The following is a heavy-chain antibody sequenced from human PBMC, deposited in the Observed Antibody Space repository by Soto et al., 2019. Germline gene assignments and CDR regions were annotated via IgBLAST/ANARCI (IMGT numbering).Heavy chain of an antibody. D-gene: IGHD1-7*01. CDR2: ISGSGGNT. J-gene: IGHJ4*02. Sequence: EVQLLESGGGLVQPGGSLRLSCAASGFTFSSYAMSWVRQAPGKGLEWVSGISGSGGNTYYVDSVKGRFTISRDNSKNTLYLQXSXVRADDTAVYYCAXXXXNYVGVTSSNVGFDHWGQGTLVTVSS. CDR3: AXXXXNYVGVTSSNVGFDH. CDR1: GFTFSSYA. V-gene: IGHV3-23*01.